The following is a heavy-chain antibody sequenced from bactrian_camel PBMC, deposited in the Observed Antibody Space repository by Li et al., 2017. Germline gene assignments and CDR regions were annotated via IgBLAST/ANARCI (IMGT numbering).Heavy chain of an antibody. V-gene: IGHV3-2*01. D-gene: IGHD4*01. CDR1: GFAIGSSH. J-gene: IGHJ4*01. CDR3: AADSRPTIRCWDYDPYEYNN. Sequence: HVQLVESGGGSVQAGGSLRLSCAASGFAIGSSHMSWVRQAPGKGLEWVSSIYSHGSNTYYADSVKGRFTISHDAAKNTVYLQMNSLKPEDTAMYYCAADSRPTIRCWDYDPYEYNNWGQGTQVTVS. CDR2: IYSHGSNT.